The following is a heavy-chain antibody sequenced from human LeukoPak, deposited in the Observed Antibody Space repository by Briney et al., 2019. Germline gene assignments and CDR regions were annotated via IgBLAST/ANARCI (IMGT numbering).Heavy chain of an antibody. CDR1: GFTFSDYY. J-gene: IGHJ4*02. Sequence: GGSLRLSCAASGFTFSDYYMSRIRQAPGKGPEWVSSIGGPTETFYADSVKGRFTVSRDNSQNTLYLQMNSLRAEDTAVYYCAKDATPRNSIWDYFGKWGQGALVTVST. V-gene: IGHV3-69-1*01. CDR2: IGGPTET. D-gene: IGHD4-23*01. CDR3: AKDATPRNSIWDYFGK.